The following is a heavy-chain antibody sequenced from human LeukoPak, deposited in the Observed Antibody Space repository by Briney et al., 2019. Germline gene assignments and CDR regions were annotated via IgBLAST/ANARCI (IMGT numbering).Heavy chain of an antibody. D-gene: IGHD4-11*01. CDR1: GYSISSGYY. J-gene: IGHJ4*02. V-gene: IGHV4-38-2*02. Sequence: SETLSLTCTVSGYSISSGYYWGWIRQPPGKGLEWIGSIYHSGSTYYNPSLKSRVTISVDTSKNQFSLKLSSVTAADTAVYYCARDLMTTVTTFFDYWGQGTLVTVSS. CDR2: IYHSGST. CDR3: ARDLMTTVTTFFDY.